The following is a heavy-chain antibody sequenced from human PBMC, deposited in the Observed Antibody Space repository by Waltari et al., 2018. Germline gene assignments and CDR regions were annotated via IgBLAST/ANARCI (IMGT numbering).Heavy chain of an antibody. J-gene: IGHJ3*01. CDR1: GFTFSRSW. D-gene: IGHD2-15*01. Sequence: EVQLVESGGGLVEPGGSLSLSCAASGFTFSRSWIHWVRQFPGKGLMWGSRINNDGSSTVYADSVKGRFTISRDDAKNTVSLQMNNLSAEDTALYYCARAGLLGAFDVWGQGTMVTVSS. V-gene: IGHV3-74*03. CDR3: ARAGLLGAFDV. CDR2: INNDGSST.